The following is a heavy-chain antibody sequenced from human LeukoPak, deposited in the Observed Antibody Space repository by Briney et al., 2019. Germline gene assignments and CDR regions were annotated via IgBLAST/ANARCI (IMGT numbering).Heavy chain of an antibody. CDR2: ISSSGSTI. CDR3: AREEYDSSGYHHDY. Sequence: GGSLRLSCAASGLTFSSYEMNWVRQAPGKGLEWVSYISSSGSTIYYADSVKGRFTISRDNAKNSLYLQMNSLRAEDTAVYYCAREEYDSSGYHHDYWGQGTLVTVSS. J-gene: IGHJ4*02. V-gene: IGHV3-48*03. CDR1: GLTFSSYE. D-gene: IGHD3-22*01.